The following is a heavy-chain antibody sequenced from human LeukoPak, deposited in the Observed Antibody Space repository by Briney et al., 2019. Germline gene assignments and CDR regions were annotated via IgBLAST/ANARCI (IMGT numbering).Heavy chain of an antibody. D-gene: IGHD3-10*01. V-gene: IGHV3-15*01. CDR3: TSDRGFGELEGDWVDY. CDR2: IKSKTDGGTT. Sequence: KSGGSLRLSCAASGFTFSNAWMSWVRQAPGKGLEWVGRIKSKTDGGTTDYAAPVKGRFTISRDDSKNTLYLQMNSLKTEDTAVYYCTSDRGFGELEGDWVDYWGQGTLVTVSS. J-gene: IGHJ4*02. CDR1: GFTFSNAW.